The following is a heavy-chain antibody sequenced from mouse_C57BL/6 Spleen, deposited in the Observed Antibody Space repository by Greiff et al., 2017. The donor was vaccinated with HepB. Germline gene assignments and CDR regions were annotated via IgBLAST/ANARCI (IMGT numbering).Heavy chain of an antibody. Sequence: EVKLMESGPELVKPGASVKISCKASGYTFTDYYMNWVKQSHGKSLEWIGDINPNNGGTSYNQKFKGKATLTVDKSSSTAYMELRSLTSEDSAVYYCARERAAQVYFDYWGQGTTLTVSS. J-gene: IGHJ2*01. CDR1: GYTFTDYY. V-gene: IGHV1-26*01. CDR3: ARERAAQVYFDY. CDR2: INPNNGGT. D-gene: IGHD3-2*02.